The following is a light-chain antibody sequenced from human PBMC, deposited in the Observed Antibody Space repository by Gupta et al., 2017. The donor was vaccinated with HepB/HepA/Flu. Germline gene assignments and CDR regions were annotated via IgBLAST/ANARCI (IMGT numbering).Light chain of an antibody. CDR3: EHRGTWPKT. Sequence: IVFTQSPATLSLSPGERATLSCRASQSVSSYLAWYQQKPGRAPRLLICAASNRAPGVPARFSGSGSGTELTRAVSSLVPEDFAVYNSEHRGTWPKTLGQGTKLETK. CDR1: QSVSSY. V-gene: IGKV3-11*01. CDR2: AAS. J-gene: IGKJ2*01.